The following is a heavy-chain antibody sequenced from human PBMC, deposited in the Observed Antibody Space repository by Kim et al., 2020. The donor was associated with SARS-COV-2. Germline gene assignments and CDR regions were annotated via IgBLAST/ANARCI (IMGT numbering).Heavy chain of an antibody. J-gene: IGHJ3*01. CDR2: IYPGDSNT. CDR3: ARPHTRFLLGAFDV. V-gene: IGHV5-51*01. CDR1: GYTFTTYW. Sequence: GESLKISCKGSGYTFTTYWIGWVRQMPGKGLEWMGIIYPGDSNTRYSPSFQGQVIISADQSIWAAYLHSLCLKASDTAMYYCARPHTRFLLGAFDVWGQG. D-gene: IGHD2-21*01.